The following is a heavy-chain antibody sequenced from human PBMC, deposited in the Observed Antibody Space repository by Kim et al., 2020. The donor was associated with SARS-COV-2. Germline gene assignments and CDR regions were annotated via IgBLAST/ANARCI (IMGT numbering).Heavy chain of an antibody. Sequence: KYYVAVLKGRFTISRDNAKNSLSLQMNALRTDDTGVYYCTKGTQPTSGLDYWGQGTLVIVSS. V-gene: IGHV3-7*04. CDR2: K. D-gene: IGHD3-9*01. J-gene: IGHJ4*02. CDR3: TKGTQPTSGLDY.